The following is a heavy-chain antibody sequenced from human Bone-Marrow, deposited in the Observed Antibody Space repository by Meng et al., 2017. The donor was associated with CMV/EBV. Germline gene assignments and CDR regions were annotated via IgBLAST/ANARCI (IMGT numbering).Heavy chain of an antibody. CDR2: ISSSDATV. J-gene: IGHJ6*02. CDR1: GFTFSSYA. CDR3: ARVNGAEYYDFWSGYFDDYGMDV. Sequence: GESLKISCAASGFTFSSYAMSWVRQAPGKGPEWVSYISSSDATVYYADSVRGRFTISRDNAKNSLYLQMNSLRAEDTAVYYCARVNGAEYYDFWSGYFDDYGMDVWGQGTTVTVSS. V-gene: IGHV3-48*03. D-gene: IGHD3-3*01.